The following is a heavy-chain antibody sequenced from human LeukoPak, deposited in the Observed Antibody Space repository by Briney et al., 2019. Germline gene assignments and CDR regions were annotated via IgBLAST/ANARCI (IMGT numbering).Heavy chain of an antibody. CDR3: ARFRSSVSSGWYLYYYYMDV. Sequence: PGGSLRLSCADSGFTFSDYYMSWIRQAPGKGLEWVSYISSSGSTIYYADSVKGRFTISRDNAKNSLYLQMNSLRAEDTAVYYCARFRSSVSSGWYLYYYYMDVWGKGTTVTVSS. D-gene: IGHD6-19*01. J-gene: IGHJ6*03. CDR1: GFTFSDYY. V-gene: IGHV3-11*04. CDR2: ISSSGSTI.